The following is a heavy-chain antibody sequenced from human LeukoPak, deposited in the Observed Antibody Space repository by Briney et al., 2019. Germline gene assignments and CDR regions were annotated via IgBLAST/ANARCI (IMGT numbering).Heavy chain of an antibody. J-gene: IGHJ6*02. Sequence: SETLSLTCTVSGGSISSSSYYWGWIRQPPGKGLEWIGSIYYSGSTYYNPSLKSRVTISVDTSKNQFSLKLSSMTAADTAVYYCARQEVDYHYGMDVWGQGTTVTVSS. V-gene: IGHV4-39*01. CDR1: GGSISSSSYY. CDR2: IYYSGST. CDR3: ARQEVDYHYGMDV. D-gene: IGHD2-2*01.